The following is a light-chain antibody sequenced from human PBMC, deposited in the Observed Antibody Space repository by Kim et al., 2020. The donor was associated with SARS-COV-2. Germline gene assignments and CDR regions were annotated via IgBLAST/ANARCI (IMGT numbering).Light chain of an antibody. Sequence: GQSITISCTGTSSDVGGYEYVSWYQHYPGKAPQVIVYAVSRRPSGVSNRFSGSKSGNTASLTISGLRAEDEADYYCGSYTSTNTRIFGTGTKVTVL. V-gene: IGLV2-14*03. J-gene: IGLJ1*01. CDR1: SSDVGGYEY. CDR2: AVS. CDR3: GSYTSTNTRI.